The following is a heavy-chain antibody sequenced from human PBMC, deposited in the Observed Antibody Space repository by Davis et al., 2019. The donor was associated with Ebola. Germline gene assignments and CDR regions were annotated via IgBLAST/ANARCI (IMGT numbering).Heavy chain of an antibody. Sequence: GESLKISFAASGLAVSNNYMGWVRQVPGKGLQWVSNIYSDGQTHYADSVRGRFTIARDNSKNTLYLLVDSLKVEDTAVYYCARVATGSGSWHYDYWGQGALVTVSS. V-gene: IGHV3-53*01. CDR2: IYSDGQT. J-gene: IGHJ4*02. CDR1: GLAVSNNY. CDR3: ARVATGSGSWHYDY. D-gene: IGHD3-10*01.